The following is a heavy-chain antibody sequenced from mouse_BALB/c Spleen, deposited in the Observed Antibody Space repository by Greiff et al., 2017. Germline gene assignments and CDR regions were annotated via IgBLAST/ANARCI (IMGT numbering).Heavy chain of an antibody. CDR2: ISSGGST. Sequence: EVQRVESGGGLVKPGGSLKLSCAASGFTFSSYAMSWVRQTPEKRLEWVASISSGGSTYYPDSVKGRFTISRDNARNILYLQMSSLRSEDTAMYYCARGYGNYWFAYWGQGTLVTVSA. CDR1: GFTFSSYA. CDR3: ARGYGNYWFAY. V-gene: IGHV5-6-5*01. J-gene: IGHJ3*01. D-gene: IGHD2-1*01.